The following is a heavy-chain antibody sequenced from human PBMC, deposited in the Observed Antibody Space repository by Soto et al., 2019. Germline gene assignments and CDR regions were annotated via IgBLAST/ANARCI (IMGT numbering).Heavy chain of an antibody. CDR3: ARRYGYSFDY. J-gene: IGHJ4*02. CDR1: GGSVSSGSYY. V-gene: IGHV4-61*01. CDR2: IYYSGTT. Sequence: PSETLSLTCTVSGGSVSSGSYYWSWIRQPPGKGLEWIGYIYYSGTTNYNPSLKSRVTISVDTSKNQLSLKLSSVTAADTAVYYCARRYGYSFDYWGQGTLVTVSS. D-gene: IGHD5-18*01.